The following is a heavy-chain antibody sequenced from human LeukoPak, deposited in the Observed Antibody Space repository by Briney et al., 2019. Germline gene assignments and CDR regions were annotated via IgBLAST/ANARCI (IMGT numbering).Heavy chain of an antibody. V-gene: IGHV3-30*02. Sequence: GGSLRLSCAASGFSFSKYGMHWVRQAPGKGLEWVAFIHYDGSNKNYADSVKGRFTISRDNSKNTLYLQMNSLRAEDTAVYYCAKGFRLVVITHFDYWGQGTLVTVSS. D-gene: IGHD3-22*01. CDR2: IHYDGSNK. CDR1: GFSFSKYG. CDR3: AKGFRLVVITHFDY. J-gene: IGHJ4*02.